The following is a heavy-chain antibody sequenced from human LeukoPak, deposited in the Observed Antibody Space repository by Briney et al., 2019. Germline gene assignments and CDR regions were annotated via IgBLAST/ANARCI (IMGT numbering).Heavy chain of an antibody. Sequence: SETLSLTCTVSGGSISSYYWSWIRQPAGKGLEWIGRIYTSGSTNYNPSLKSRVTMSVDTSKNQFSLKLSPVTAADTAVYYCAREQQWLVRGDAFDIWGQGTMVTVSS. J-gene: IGHJ3*02. D-gene: IGHD6-19*01. CDR3: AREQQWLVRGDAFDI. CDR1: GGSISSYY. CDR2: IYTSGST. V-gene: IGHV4-4*07.